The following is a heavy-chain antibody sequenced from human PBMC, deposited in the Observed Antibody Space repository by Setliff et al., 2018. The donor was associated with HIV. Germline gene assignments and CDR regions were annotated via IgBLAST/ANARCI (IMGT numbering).Heavy chain of an antibody. Sequence: ASVKVSCKASGYTFTSYGISRVRQAPGQGLEWMGWINAGNGNTKYSQEFQGRVTMSEDTSTDTAYMELSSLRSEDTAVYYCATRAYDSSGYLRSRVSGAALDIWGQGTMVTVS. CDR1: GYTFTSYG. V-gene: IGHV1-18*01. J-gene: IGHJ3*02. CDR2: INAGNGNT. D-gene: IGHD3-22*01. CDR3: ATRAYDSSGYLRSRVSGAALDI.